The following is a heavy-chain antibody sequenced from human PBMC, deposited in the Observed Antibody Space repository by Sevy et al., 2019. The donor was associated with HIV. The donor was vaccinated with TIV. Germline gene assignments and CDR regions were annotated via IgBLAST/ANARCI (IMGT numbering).Heavy chain of an antibody. J-gene: IGHJ4*02. Sequence: ASVKVSCKASGYTFTSYDINWVRQATGQGLEWMGWMNPNSGNTGYAQKFQGRVTMTSNTSISTAYMELSSLRSEDTAVYYCARGSRIMITFGGVIVNGDDYWGQGTLVTVSS. CDR2: MNPNSGNT. V-gene: IGHV1-8*01. D-gene: IGHD3-16*02. CDR3: ARGSRIMITFGGVIVNGDDY. CDR1: GYTFTSYD.